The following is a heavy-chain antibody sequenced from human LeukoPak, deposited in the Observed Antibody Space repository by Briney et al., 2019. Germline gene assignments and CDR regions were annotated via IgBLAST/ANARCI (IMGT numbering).Heavy chain of an antibody. D-gene: IGHD6-19*01. J-gene: IGHJ4*02. CDR2: IYYSGST. V-gene: IGHV4-59*01. CDR3: ARAAGYSSGWSAGLFDY. CDR1: GGSISSYY. Sequence: PSETLSLTCTVSGGSISSYYWSWIRQPPGKGLEWIGYIYYSGSTNYNPSLKSRVTISVDTSKDQFSLKLSSVTAADTAVYYCARAAGYSSGWSAGLFDYWGQGTLVTVSS.